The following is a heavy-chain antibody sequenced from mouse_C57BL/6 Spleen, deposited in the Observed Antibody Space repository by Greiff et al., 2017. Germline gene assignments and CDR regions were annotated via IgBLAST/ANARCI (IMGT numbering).Heavy chain of an antibody. CDR1: GYTFTSYT. Sequence: VQLQQSGAELARPGASVKMSCKASGYTFTSYTMHWVKQRPGQGLEWIGYINPSSGYTKYNQKFKDKATLTADKSSSTAYMQLSSLTSEDSAVYYCARGGSSGPYYAMDYWGQGTSVTVSS. CDR3: ARGGSSGPYYAMDY. V-gene: IGHV1-4*01. CDR2: INPSSGYT. J-gene: IGHJ4*01. D-gene: IGHD3-2*02.